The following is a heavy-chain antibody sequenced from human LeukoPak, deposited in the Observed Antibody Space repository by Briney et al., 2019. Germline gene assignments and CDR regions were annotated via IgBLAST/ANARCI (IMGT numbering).Heavy chain of an antibody. CDR3: ARGRYCSADICSGGDAFDI. CDR2: IYTRGST. J-gene: IGHJ3*02. Sequence: SETLSLTRTVSGGSINNYYWSWIRQPAGKGLEWIGRIYTRGSTNYNLSLKSRVTMSVDTSKNQFSLKLSSVTAADTAVYYCARGRYCSADICSGGDAFDIWGQGTMVSVSS. V-gene: IGHV4-4*07. CDR1: GGSINNYY. D-gene: IGHD2-15*01.